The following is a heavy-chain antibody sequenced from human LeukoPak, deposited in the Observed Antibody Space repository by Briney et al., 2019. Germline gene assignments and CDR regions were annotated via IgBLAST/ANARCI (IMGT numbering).Heavy chain of an antibody. CDR3: ATSSPMVRPDFDY. J-gene: IGHJ4*02. Sequence: GGSLRLSCAASGFTFSSYSMNWVRQAPGKGLEWVSSISSSSSYIYYADSVKGRFTISRDNSKNTLYLQMNSLRAEDTAAYYCATSSPMVRPDFDYWGQGTLVTVSS. D-gene: IGHD3-10*01. CDR2: ISSSSSYI. V-gene: IGHV3-21*04. CDR1: GFTFSSYS.